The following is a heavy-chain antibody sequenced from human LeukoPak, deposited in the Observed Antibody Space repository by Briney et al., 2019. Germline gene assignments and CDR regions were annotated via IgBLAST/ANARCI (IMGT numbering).Heavy chain of an antibody. Sequence: SETLSLTCTVSGDSSSSTIYYWGWIRQPPGKGLEWIGSIDYSGRTYYNPSLKSRATISLDTSNNQFSLKLTSVTAADTAVYYCAREYTLYRSGWFLDYWGQGTVVTVS. D-gene: IGHD6-19*01. CDR2: IDYSGRT. CDR1: GDSSSSTIYY. V-gene: IGHV4-39*07. CDR3: AREYTLYRSGWFLDY. J-gene: IGHJ4*02.